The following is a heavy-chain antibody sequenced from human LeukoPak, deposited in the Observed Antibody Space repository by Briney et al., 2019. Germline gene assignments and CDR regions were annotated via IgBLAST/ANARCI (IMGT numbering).Heavy chain of an antibody. D-gene: IGHD3-16*02. J-gene: IGHJ4*02. CDR2: VDPEDGET. CDR3: ARGRYVWGSYRSTFDY. CDR1: GYTFTDYY. Sequence: ASVKVSRKVSGYTFTDYYMHWVQQAPGKGLEWMGLVDPEDGETIYAEKFQGRVTITADTSTDTAYMELSSLRSEDTAVYYCARGRYVWGSYRSTFDYWGQGTLVTVSS. V-gene: IGHV1-69-2*01.